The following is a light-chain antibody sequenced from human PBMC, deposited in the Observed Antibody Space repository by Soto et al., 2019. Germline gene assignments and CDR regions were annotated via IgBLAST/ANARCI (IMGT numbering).Light chain of an antibody. V-gene: IGLV2-14*01. CDR2: QVS. J-gene: IGLJ1*01. CDR3: CSYTSSSTLYV. Sequence: QSVLTHPASVSGSAGQSITISCTGTSSAVGGYNYVSWYQQHPRKAPKLTIYQVSNRPSGVSNRFSGSKSGNTASLTISGLQAEHEADYSCCSYTSSSTLYVFGTGTKVTVL. CDR1: SSAVGGYNY.